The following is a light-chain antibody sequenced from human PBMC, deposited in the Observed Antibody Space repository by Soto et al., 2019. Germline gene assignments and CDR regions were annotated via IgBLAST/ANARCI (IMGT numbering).Light chain of an antibody. Sequence: EIQITQSPASLTVSPGERATLSGTGRQSSNNNLAWYQQKPGQAPRLLIYGTSNRATGIPDRFSGSGSGTDFTLTISRLEPEDFATYYCQQNYSSPPTFGQGTKVDIK. CDR1: QSSNNN. J-gene: IGKJ1*01. V-gene: IGKV3D-15*01. CDR2: GTS. CDR3: QQNYSSPPT.